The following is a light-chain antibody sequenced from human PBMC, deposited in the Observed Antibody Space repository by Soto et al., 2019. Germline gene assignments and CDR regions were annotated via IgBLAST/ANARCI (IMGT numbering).Light chain of an antibody. CDR1: QSLLHITGETF. J-gene: IGKJ5*01. CDR3: MQSTQLPPT. Sequence: DVVVTQTPLSLSVAPGQPASISXXSSQSLLHITGETFLFWYLQKPGQSPQLLIYEVSTRVSGVPDRFSGSGSGTDFTLEISRVETDDVGIYYCMQSTQLPPTFGQGTRLEIK. V-gene: IGKV2D-29*02. CDR2: EVS.